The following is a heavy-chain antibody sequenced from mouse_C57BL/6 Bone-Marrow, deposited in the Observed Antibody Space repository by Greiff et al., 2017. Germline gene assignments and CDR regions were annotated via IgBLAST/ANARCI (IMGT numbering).Heavy chain of an antibody. CDR2: IDPANGNT. J-gene: IGHJ1*03. D-gene: IGHD2-4*01. Sequence: VQLQQSVAELVRPGASVKLSCTASGFNIKNTYMHWVKQRPEQGLEWIGRIDPANGNTKYAPKFQGKATITADTSSNTAYLQLSSLTSDDTAVYYCARHYDPVGWYFDVWGTGTTVTVSA. CDR3: ARHYDPVGWYFDV. CDR1: GFNIKNTY. V-gene: IGHV14-3*01.